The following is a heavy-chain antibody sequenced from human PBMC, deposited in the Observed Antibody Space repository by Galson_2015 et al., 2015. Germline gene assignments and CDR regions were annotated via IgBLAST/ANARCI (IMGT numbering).Heavy chain of an antibody. CDR2: ISSSSSYI. D-gene: IGHD6-19*01. J-gene: IGHJ6*02. Sequence: SLRLSCAASGFTFSSYSMNWVRQAPGKGLEWVSSISSSSSYIYYADSVKGRFTISRDNAKNLLYLQMNSLRAEDTAVYYCARAVSGWYSYYYYGMDVWGQGTTVTVSS. V-gene: IGHV3-21*01. CDR3: ARAVSGWYSYYYYGMDV. CDR1: GFTFSSYS.